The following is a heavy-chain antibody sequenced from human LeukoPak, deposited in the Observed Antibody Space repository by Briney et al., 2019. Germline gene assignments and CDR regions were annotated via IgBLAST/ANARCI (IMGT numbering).Heavy chain of an antibody. J-gene: IGHJ6*03. CDR2: INWNGAST. CDR1: GFTFDDFG. D-gene: IGHD3-10*01. Sequence: RSGGSLRLSCAASGFTFDDFGMSWVRHAPGKGLEWVSGINWNGASTGYADSVKGRFTISRDNAKNSLYLQMNSLRAEDTALYYCARRVDGSGRYRGYYYYYMDVWGKGTTVTISS. CDR3: ARRVDGSGRYRGYYYYYMDV. V-gene: IGHV3-20*04.